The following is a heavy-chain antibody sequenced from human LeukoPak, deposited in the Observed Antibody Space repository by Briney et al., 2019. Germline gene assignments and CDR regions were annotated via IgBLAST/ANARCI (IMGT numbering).Heavy chain of an antibody. V-gene: IGHV1-8*03. CDR2: MNPNSGNT. Sequence: ASVKVSCKASGYTFTSYDINWVRQATGQGLEWMGWMNPNSGNTGYAQKFQGRVTITRNTSISTAYMELSSLRSEDTAVYYCARGSSETHAFDIWGQGTVVTVSS. J-gene: IGHJ3*02. CDR1: GYTFTSYD. CDR3: ARGSSETHAFDI.